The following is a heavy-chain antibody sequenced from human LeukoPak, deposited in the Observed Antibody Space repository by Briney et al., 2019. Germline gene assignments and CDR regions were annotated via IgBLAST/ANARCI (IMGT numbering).Heavy chain of an antibody. V-gene: IGHV1-2*02. J-gene: IGHJ4*02. CDR2: INPNSGGT. CDR3: ARVRGVGSDSFDY. Sequence: ASVKVSCKASGGTFSNDAISWVRQAPGQGLEWMGWINPNSGGTNYAQKFQGRVTMTRDTSISTAYMELSRLRSDDTAVYYCARVRGVGSDSFDYWGQGTLVTVSS. CDR1: GGTFSNDA. D-gene: IGHD3-10*01.